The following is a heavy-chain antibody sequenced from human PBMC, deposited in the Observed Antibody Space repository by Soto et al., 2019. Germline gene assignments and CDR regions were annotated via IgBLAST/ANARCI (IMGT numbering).Heavy chain of an antibody. D-gene: IGHD1-26*01. Sequence: SETLSLTCTVSGGSMNNNYWSWIRQPPGKGLEWIAWIHSRGHSYSNPSLRSRVTMSIDTSKSTLYLDMNSLRGDDTAVYYCARDFVLGAPDYLDYWGQGTLVTVSS. J-gene: IGHJ4*02. CDR2: IHSRGHS. CDR1: GGSMNNNY. V-gene: IGHV4-59*01. CDR3: ARDFVLGAPDYLDY.